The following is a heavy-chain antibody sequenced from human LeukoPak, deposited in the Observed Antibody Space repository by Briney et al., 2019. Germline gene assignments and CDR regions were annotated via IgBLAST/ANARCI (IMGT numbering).Heavy chain of an antibody. V-gene: IGHV1-46*01. CDR2: INPSGGGT. CDR3: ARGYCSGGRCRPGDD. CDR1: GYTFTSYY. J-gene: IGHJ4*02. D-gene: IGHD2-15*01. Sequence: ASVKVSCKASGYTFTSYYLHWVRQAPGQGLEWVGIINPSGGGTTYAQNFQGRVTMTRDTSTSTVYMELSSLRSEDTAVYYCARGYCSGGRCRPGDDWGQGTLVTVSS.